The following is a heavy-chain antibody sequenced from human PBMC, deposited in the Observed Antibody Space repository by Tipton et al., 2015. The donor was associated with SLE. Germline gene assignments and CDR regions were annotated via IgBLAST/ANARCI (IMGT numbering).Heavy chain of an antibody. CDR1: GTSITSSY. CDR3: ARTASVPEP. V-gene: IGHV4-59*03. Sequence: TLSLTCTVSGTSITSSYWCLFMPPPGKGLEYICYIYYTGVTNYNPSLNSRNTISLDMSNNQFSQTLRSVTAADTAVYYCARTASVPEPWGQGTLVTVSS. J-gene: IGHJ5*02. CDR2: IYYTGVT. D-gene: IGHD1-14*01.